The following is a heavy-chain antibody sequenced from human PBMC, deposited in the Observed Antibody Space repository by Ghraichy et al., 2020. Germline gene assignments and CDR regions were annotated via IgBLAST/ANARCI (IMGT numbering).Heavy chain of an antibody. CDR3: ARDSRYCTKGDGRGDAFDI. D-gene: IGHD2-8*01. V-gene: IGHV3-7*03. CDR1: GFTFNNYW. J-gene: IGHJ3*02. CDR2: IKEDGSKK. Sequence: GGSLRLSCAASGFTFNNYWMSWVRQAPGKGLEWVANIKEDGSKKYYVDSVKGRFTISRDNAKNSLYLQMNSLRPEDTAVYSCARDSRYCTKGDGRGDAFDIWGQGAMVTAS.